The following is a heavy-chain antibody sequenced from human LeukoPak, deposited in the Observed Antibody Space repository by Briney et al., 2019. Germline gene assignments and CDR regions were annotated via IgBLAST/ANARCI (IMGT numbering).Heavy chain of an antibody. D-gene: IGHD3-16*01. Sequence: SETLSLTCAVYGGSFSGYYWGWIRQPPGKGLEWIGSIYYSGSTYYNPSLKSRVTISVDTSKNQFSLKLSSVTAADTAVYYCARRLRRMITFYGMDVWGQGTTVTVSS. CDR1: GGSFSGYY. J-gene: IGHJ6*02. V-gene: IGHV4-39*01. CDR3: ARRLRRMITFYGMDV. CDR2: IYYSGST.